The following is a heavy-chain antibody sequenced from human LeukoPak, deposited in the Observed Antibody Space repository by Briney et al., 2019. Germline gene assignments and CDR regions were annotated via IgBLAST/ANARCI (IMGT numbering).Heavy chain of an antibody. J-gene: IGHJ4*02. CDR3: ARSLAVTTNFGFGFDY. CDR1: GYTFTGYY. Sequence: GASVKVSCKASGYTFTGYYMHWVRQAPGQGLEWMGWINPNSGGTNYAQKFQGRVTMTRDMSTSTVYMELSSLRSEDTAVYYCARSLAVTTNFGFGFDYWGQGTLVTVSS. CDR2: INPNSGGT. V-gene: IGHV1-2*02. D-gene: IGHD4-17*01.